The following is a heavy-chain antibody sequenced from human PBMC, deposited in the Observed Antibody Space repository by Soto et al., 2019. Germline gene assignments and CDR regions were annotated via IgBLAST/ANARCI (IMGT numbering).Heavy chain of an antibody. D-gene: IGHD3-10*01. CDR1: GFTFSRYG. J-gene: IGHJ4*02. V-gene: IGHV3-33*01. CDR2: IWYDGSNK. Sequence: QVQMVESGGGVVQPGRSLRLSCAASGFTFSRYGMHWVRQAPGKGLEWVAVIWYDGSNKYYADFVKGRFTISRDNSKNTLYLQMNSLRAEDTAVYYCARGYGSGSQWGQGTLVTVSS. CDR3: ARGYGSGSQ.